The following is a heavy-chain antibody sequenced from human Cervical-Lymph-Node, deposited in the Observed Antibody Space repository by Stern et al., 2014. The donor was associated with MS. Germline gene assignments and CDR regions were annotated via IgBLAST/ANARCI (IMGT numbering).Heavy chain of an antibody. Sequence: VQLVQSGAEVKKPGSSVKVSCKASGDTFSSYAITWVRQAPGQGPEWMAGIIPIFGIGNYAQKFQGRVTITADESSSTVYMELRSLRSEDSAVYYCARAYYYGSGTYQYYYYQMDVWGQGTAVTVSS. J-gene: IGHJ6*02. CDR1: GDTFSSYA. CDR3: ARAYYYGSGTYQYYYYQMDV. V-gene: IGHV1-69*01. CDR2: IIPIFGIG. D-gene: IGHD3-10*01.